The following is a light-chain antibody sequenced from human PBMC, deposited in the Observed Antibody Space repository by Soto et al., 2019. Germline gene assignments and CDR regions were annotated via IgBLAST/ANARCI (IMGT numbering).Light chain of an antibody. CDR3: QSYGGSLSGSV. J-gene: IGLJ2*01. Sequence: QSVLTQPPSVSGAPGQRVTISCTGSSSNIGAGYDVHWYQQLPGTAPKLLIYGNSTRPSGVPDRFSGSKSGTSASLAITGLQAEDEADYSCQSYGGSLSGSVFGGGTKVTVL. V-gene: IGLV1-40*01. CDR1: SSNIGAGYD. CDR2: GNS.